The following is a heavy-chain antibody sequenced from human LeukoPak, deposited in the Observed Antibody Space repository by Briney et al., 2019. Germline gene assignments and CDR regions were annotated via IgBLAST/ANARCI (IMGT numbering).Heavy chain of an antibody. D-gene: IGHD2-21*02. CDR2: VSYDGSDK. CDR1: GFTFSTYG. J-gene: IGHJ4*02. Sequence: GGSLRLSCAASGFTFSTYGMHWVRQAPGKGLEWVAVVSYDGSDKYYADSVKGRFTISRDISKNTLYLQMDSLRAEDTAVYYCARDRCGGNCYTFDYWAQGTLVTVSS. CDR3: ARDRCGGNCYTFDY. V-gene: IGHV3-30*03.